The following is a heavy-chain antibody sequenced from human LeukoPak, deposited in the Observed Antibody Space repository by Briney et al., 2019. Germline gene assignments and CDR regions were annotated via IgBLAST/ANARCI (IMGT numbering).Heavy chain of an antibody. Sequence: GGSLRLSCAASGFTFSSYSMNWVRQATGKGMDWVSSISSSSSYIYYADPVKGRFTISRDNSRNTVYLQINSLRAEDTAVYYCGKTTVGYSSGQKPAWPVDYWGQGTLVTVSS. CDR1: GFTFSSYS. CDR2: ISSSSSYI. V-gene: IGHV3-21*04. D-gene: IGHD5-18*01. J-gene: IGHJ4*02. CDR3: GKTTVGYSSGQKPAWPVDY.